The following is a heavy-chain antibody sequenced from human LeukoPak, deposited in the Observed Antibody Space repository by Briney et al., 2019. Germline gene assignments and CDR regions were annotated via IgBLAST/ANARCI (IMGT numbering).Heavy chain of an antibody. CDR3: ARDSFNWGNYYYYYMDV. Sequence: SETLSLTCTVSGGSISSYYWSWIRQPPGKGLEWIGYIYYSGSTNYNPSLKSRVTISVDTSKNQFSLKLSSVTAADTAVYYCARDSFNWGNYYYYYMDVWGKGTTVTVSS. CDR2: IYYSGST. CDR1: GGSISSYY. D-gene: IGHD7-27*01. V-gene: IGHV4-59*01. J-gene: IGHJ6*03.